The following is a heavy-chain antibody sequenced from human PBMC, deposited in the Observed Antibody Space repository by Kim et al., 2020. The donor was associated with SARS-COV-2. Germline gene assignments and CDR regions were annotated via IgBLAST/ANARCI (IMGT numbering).Heavy chain of an antibody. V-gene: IGHV3-48*03. D-gene: IGHD6-13*01. CDR3: ARSYGSLNFDC. CDR2: TI. Sequence: TIRYADAGRGRFTISRDNGESSLYLQMNSLRHEDTAVYYCARSYGSLNFDCWGQGVQVTVSS. J-gene: IGHJ4*02.